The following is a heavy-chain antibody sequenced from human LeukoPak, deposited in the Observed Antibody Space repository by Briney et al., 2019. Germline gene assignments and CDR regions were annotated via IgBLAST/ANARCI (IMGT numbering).Heavy chain of an antibody. CDR2: IIPILGIA. CDR1: GGTFSSYA. D-gene: IGHD6-13*01. V-gene: IGHV1-69*04. J-gene: IGHJ5*01. Sequence: GASVKVSCKASGGTFSSYAISWVRQAPGQGLEWMGRIIPILGIANYAQKFQGRVTITADKSTSTAYMELSSLRSEDTAVYYCAILQLAAAGTGLNWFDSLGQGILVNVCS. CDR3: AILQLAAAGTGLNWFDS.